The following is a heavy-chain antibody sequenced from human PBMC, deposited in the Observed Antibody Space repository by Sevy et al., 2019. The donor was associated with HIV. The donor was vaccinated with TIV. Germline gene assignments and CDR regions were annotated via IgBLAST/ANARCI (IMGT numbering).Heavy chain of an antibody. CDR1: GFTFSSYS. J-gene: IGHJ4*02. CDR3: ARERKMYDSSGYYFHFDY. CDR2: ISRSSSTI. V-gene: IGHV3-48*02. D-gene: IGHD3-22*01. Sequence: GGSLRLSCAASGFTFSSYSMNWVGQAPGKGLEWVSYISRSSSTIYYADSVKGRFTISRDNAKNSLYLQMNSLRDEDTAVYYCARERKMYDSSGYYFHFDYWGQGSLVTVSS.